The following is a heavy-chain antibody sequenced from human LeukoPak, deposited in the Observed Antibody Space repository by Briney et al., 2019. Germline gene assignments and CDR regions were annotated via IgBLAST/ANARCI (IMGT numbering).Heavy chain of an antibody. CDR1: VYTLTGYY. D-gene: IGHD3/OR15-3a*01. J-gene: IGHJ6*03. Sequence: SSVTVSCKPSVYTLTGYYMHWLRQAAGQGLKWMGWVNPNSGGPNHAQKSQGRVTMTRDTSIRTASMEPGRLRSDAPAVSYCSRGDLVAIYYYYNMDVWGKGTTVTVSS. CDR2: VNPNSGGP. V-gene: IGHV1-2*02. CDR3: SRGDLVAIYYYYNMDV.